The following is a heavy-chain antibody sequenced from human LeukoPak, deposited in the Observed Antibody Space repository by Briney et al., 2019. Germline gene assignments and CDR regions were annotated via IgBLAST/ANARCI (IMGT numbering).Heavy chain of an antibody. J-gene: IGHJ4*02. Sequence: ASETLSLTCTVSGGSISSYYWSWIRQPAGKGLEWIGRIYSSGSTNYNPSLKSRVTMSVDTSKNQFSLKLSSVTAADMAVYYCARGRASDCSNSSCRRGFDYWGQGTLVTVSS. V-gene: IGHV4-4*07. D-gene: IGHD2-2*01. CDR3: ARGRASDCSNSSCRRGFDY. CDR1: GGSISSYY. CDR2: IYSSGST.